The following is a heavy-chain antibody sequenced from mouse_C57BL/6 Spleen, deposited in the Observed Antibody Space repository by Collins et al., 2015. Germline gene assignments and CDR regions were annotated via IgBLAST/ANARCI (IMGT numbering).Heavy chain of an antibody. CDR3: ARKIGPYDGYPYWYFDV. J-gene: IGHJ1*03. D-gene: IGHD2-3*01. CDR2: ILPSIGRT. Sequence: QVHLQQSGSELRSPGSSVKLSCKDFDSEVFPIAYMSWVRQKPGHGFEWIGGILPSIGRTIYGEKFEDKATLDADTLSNTAYLELNSLTSEDSAIYYCARKIGPYDGYPYWYFDVWGTGTTVTVSS. V-gene: IGHV15-2*01. CDR1: DSEVFPIAY.